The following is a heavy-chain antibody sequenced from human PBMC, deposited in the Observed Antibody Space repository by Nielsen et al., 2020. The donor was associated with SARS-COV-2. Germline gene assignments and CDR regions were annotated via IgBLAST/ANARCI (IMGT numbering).Heavy chain of an antibody. V-gene: IGHV3-73*01. Sequence: GESLKISCAASGFTFSGSAMHWVRQASGKGLEWVGRIRSYANDYATAYAASVKGRFTISRDDSKNTAYLQINSLKTEDTAVYYCSSPTVAFWGQGTLVTVSS. CDR1: GFTFSGSA. D-gene: IGHD4-23*01. CDR2: IRSYANDYAT. CDR3: SSPTVAF. J-gene: IGHJ4*02.